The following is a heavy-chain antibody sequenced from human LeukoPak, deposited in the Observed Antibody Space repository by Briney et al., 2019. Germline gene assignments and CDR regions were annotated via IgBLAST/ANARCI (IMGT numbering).Heavy chain of an antibody. CDR1: GFTFSSYS. D-gene: IGHD3-22*01. Sequence: GGSLRLSCAASGFTFSSYSMNWVRQAPGKGLEWVSSISSSSSYIYYADSVKGRFTISRDNSKNTLYLQMNSLRAEDTAVYYCARGTYDSSGYYGNWFDPWGQGTLVTVSS. CDR3: ARGTYDSSGYYGNWFDP. J-gene: IGHJ5*02. V-gene: IGHV3-21*01. CDR2: ISSSSSYI.